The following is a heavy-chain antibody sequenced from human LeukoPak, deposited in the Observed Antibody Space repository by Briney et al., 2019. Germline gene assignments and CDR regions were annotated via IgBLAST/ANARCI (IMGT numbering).Heavy chain of an antibody. D-gene: IGHD5-18*01. CDR1: GFTFSNYG. CDR3: AREAQRTAMAYSDY. V-gene: IGHV3-30*03. J-gene: IGHJ4*02. Sequence: GGSLRLSCAASGFTFSNYGIHWVRQAPGKGLEWVAVISFDGSNQYYADSVKGRFTISRDNAKNSLYLQMNSLRAEDTAVYYCAREAQRTAMAYSDYWGQGTLVIVSS. CDR2: ISFDGSNQ.